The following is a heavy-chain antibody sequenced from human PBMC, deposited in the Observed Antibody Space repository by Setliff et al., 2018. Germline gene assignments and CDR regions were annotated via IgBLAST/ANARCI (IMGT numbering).Heavy chain of an antibody. CDR2: IIPIFGTA. CDR1: GGTFSSYA. CDR3: ARAPLESGYYYGQGHYFDN. J-gene: IGHJ4*02. V-gene: IGHV1-69*05. Sequence: GASVKVSCKASGGTFSSYAISWVRQAPGQGLEWMGGIIPIFGTANYAQKFQGRVTITTDESTSTAYMELSSLRSEDTALYYCARAPLESGYYYGQGHYFDNWGQGTLVTVSS. D-gene: IGHD5-18*01.